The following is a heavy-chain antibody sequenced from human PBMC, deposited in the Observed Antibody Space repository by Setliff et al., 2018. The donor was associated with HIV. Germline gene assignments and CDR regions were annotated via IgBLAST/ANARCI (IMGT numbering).Heavy chain of an antibody. CDR1: GYTFTAYG. Sequence: GASVKVSCKASGYTFTAYGITWVRQAPGQGLEWMGWINTHNGNTHYAQRFQGRVTMTRDTSTTTAYMELRSLRSDDTAVYYCARATGAADLWGQGTKVTVSS. CDR3: ARATGAADL. J-gene: IGHJ5*02. D-gene: IGHD6-13*01. V-gene: IGHV1-18*04. CDR2: INTHNGNT.